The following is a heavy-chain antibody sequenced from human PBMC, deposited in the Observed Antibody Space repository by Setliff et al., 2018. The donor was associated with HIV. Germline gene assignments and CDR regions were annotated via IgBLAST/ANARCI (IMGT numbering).Heavy chain of an antibody. J-gene: IGHJ5*02. Sequence: SETLSLTCTVSGGSISSSGYYWGWIRQPPGKGLEWIGSIYYSGSTYYNPSLKSRVTISVDTSKNQFSLKLSSVTAADTAVYYCARHGGTMVRGVIIYWFDPWGQGTLVTVSS. D-gene: IGHD3-10*01. V-gene: IGHV4-39*01. CDR3: ARHGGTMVRGVIIYWFDP. CDR2: IYYSGST. CDR1: GGSISSSGYY.